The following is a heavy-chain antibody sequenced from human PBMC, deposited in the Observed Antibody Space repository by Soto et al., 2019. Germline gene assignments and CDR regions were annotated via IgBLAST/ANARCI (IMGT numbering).Heavy chain of an antibody. CDR1: GFIFSNYA. V-gene: IGHV3-23*01. CDR3: AKDTGRGGGSVFDY. Sequence: GGSVRLSCAPSGFIFSNYAMSWVRQARGKGLEWVSAISGSGADTYYTESVKGRFTISRDNFKNTLYLQMNSLRAEDTAVYYCAKDTGRGGGSVFDYWGQGTRVTVSS. D-gene: IGHD2-15*01. CDR2: ISGSGADT. J-gene: IGHJ4*02.